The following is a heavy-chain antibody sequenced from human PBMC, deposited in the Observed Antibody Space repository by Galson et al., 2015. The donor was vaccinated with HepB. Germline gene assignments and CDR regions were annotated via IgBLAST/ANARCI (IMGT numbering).Heavy chain of an antibody. Sequence: SLRLSCAASGFTFSTYAMSWVRQAPGKGLEWVSAISGSGGSTYYADSVKGRFTISRDNSKNTLFLQMNSLRAEDTAVYYCAKDPWGTMVRGVDYWGQGTLVIVSS. CDR3: AKDPWGTMVRGVDY. V-gene: IGHV3-23*01. CDR2: ISGSGGST. CDR1: GFTFSTYA. D-gene: IGHD3-10*01. J-gene: IGHJ4*02.